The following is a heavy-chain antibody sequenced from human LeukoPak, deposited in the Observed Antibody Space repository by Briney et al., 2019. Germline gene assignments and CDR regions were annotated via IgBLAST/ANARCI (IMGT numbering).Heavy chain of an antibody. D-gene: IGHD2-15*01. V-gene: IGHV1-2*02. CDR1: GYTFTGYY. CDR3: ASRPDQHLLYYFDY. Sequence: PGASVKVSCKASGYTFTGYYMHWVRQAPGQGLEWMGWINPNSGGTKYAQKSQGRVTMTSDASISTAYMELSSLRSDDTAVYYCASRPDQHLLYYFDYWGQGALVTVSS. CDR2: INPNSGGT. J-gene: IGHJ4*02.